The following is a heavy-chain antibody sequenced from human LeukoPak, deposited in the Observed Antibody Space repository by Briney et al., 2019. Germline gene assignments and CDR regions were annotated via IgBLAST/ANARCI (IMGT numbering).Heavy chain of an antibody. J-gene: IGHJ1*01. CDR2: ISGSGGST. D-gene: IGHD4-17*01. CDR1: GFTFSSYA. CDR3: AKASSRYGDYAEYIQH. Sequence: GGSLRLSCAASGFTFSSYAMSWVRQAPGKGLEWVSAISGSGGSTYYADSVKGRFTISRDNSKNTLYLQMNSLRAEDTAVYYCAKASSRYGDYAEYIQHWGQGTLVTVSS. V-gene: IGHV3-23*01.